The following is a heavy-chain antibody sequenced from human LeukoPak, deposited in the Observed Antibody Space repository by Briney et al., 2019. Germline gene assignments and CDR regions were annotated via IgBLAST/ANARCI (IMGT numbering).Heavy chain of an antibody. CDR3: ARERKYYDILTGYSPEYNWFDP. Sequence: GASVKVSCKASGYTFTGYYMHWVRQAPGQGLEWTGWINPNSGGTNYAQKFQGRVTMTRDTSISTAYMELSRLRSDDTAVYYCARERKYYDILTGYSPEYNWFDPWGQGTLVTVSS. CDR1: GYTFTGYY. D-gene: IGHD3-9*01. J-gene: IGHJ5*02. CDR2: INPNSGGT. V-gene: IGHV1-2*02.